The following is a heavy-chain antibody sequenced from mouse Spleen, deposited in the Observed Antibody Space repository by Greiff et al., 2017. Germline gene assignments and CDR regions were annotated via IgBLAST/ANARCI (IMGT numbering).Heavy chain of an antibody. V-gene: IGHV3-6*01. D-gene: IGHD4-1*01. J-gene: IGHJ4*01. Sequence: EVQLQESGPGLVKPSQSLSLTCSVTGYSITSGYYWNWIRQFPGNKLEWMGYISYDGSNNYNPSLKNRISITRDTSKNQFFLKLNSVTTEDTATYYCARANWDYAMDYWGQGTSVTVSS. CDR1: GYSITSGYY. CDR2: ISYDGSN. CDR3: ARANWDYAMDY.